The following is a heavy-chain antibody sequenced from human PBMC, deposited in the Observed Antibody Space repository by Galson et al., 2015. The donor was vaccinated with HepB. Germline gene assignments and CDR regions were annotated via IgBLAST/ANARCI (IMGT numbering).Heavy chain of an antibody. Sequence: SLRLSCAASGFTFGDYAMSWFRQAPGKGLEWVGFIRSKAYGGTTEYAVSVKGRFTISRDDSKSIAYLQMNSLKTEDTAVYYCTRGVVGATTNWFDPWGQGTLVTVSS. CDR1: GFTFGDYA. D-gene: IGHD1-26*01. CDR2: IRSKAYGGTT. V-gene: IGHV3-49*03. J-gene: IGHJ5*02. CDR3: TRGVVGATTNWFDP.